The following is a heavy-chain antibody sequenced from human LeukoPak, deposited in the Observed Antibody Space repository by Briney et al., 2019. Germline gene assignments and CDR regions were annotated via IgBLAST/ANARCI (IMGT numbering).Heavy chain of an antibody. CDR3: ARGYYYDSSGYYYVSGYFDY. CDR2: ISSSGSTI. J-gene: IGHJ4*02. V-gene: IGHV3-11*01. D-gene: IGHD3-22*01. Sequence: GGSLRLSCAASGFTFSDYYMSWIRQAPGKGLEWVSYISSSGSTIYYADSVKGRFTISRDNAKNSLYLQINSLRAEDTAVYYCARGYYYDSSGYYYVSGYFDYWGQGTLVTVSS. CDR1: GFTFSDYY.